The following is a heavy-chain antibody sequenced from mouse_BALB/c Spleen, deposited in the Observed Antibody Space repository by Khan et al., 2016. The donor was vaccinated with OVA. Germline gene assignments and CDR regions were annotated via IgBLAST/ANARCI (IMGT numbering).Heavy chain of an antibody. CDR2: IRYDGSN. Sequence: EVKLEVSGPGLVKPSQSLSLTCSVTGYSITSGYYWNWIRQFPGNKLEWMGYIRYDGSNNYNPSLKNRISITRDTSKNQFFLKLNSVTTEDTATYYCARGGSSGPAWFAYWGQGTLVTVSA. D-gene: IGHD3-1*01. J-gene: IGHJ3*01. CDR3: ARGGSSGPAWFAY. V-gene: IGHV3-6*02. CDR1: GYSITSGYY.